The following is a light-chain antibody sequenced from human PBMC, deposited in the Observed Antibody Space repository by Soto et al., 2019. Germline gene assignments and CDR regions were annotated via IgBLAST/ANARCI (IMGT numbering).Light chain of an antibody. CDR3: QKYSSAPFT. J-gene: IGKJ3*01. V-gene: IGKV1-27*01. CDR2: AAS. CDR1: QGISNY. Sequence: DIQMTQSPSSLSASVGDRVTITCRASQGISNYVAWYQQKPGTIPKLLIYAASTLQSGVPSRFSGSGFGTDFTLNSSSLQPEDVATYYCQKYSSAPFTFGPETKVDIK.